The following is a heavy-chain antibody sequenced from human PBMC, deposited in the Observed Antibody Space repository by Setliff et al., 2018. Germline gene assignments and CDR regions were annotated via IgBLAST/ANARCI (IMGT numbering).Heavy chain of an antibody. V-gene: IGHV3-30*18. Sequence: GGSLRLSCTASRFTFNTYVIHWVRQAPGKGLEWVAVISYDGSIKYYADSVKGRFTISRDNSKNTLYLQMNSLRAEDTAVYYCAKGVFMVRGVIGDTFDIWGQGTMVTVSS. CDR3: AKGVFMVRGVIGDTFDI. J-gene: IGHJ3*02. CDR1: RFTFNTYV. D-gene: IGHD3-10*01. CDR2: ISYDGSIK.